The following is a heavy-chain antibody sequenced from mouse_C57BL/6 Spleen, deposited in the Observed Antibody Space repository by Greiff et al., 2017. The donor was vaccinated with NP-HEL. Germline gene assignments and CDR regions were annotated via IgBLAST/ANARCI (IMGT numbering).Heavy chain of an antibody. J-gene: IGHJ3*01. CDR3: TRLYYDYDAAY. CDR2: IRNKANNHAT. V-gene: IGHV6-6*01. D-gene: IGHD2-4*01. CDR1: GFTFSDAW. Sequence: EVQLQESGGGLVQPGGSMKLSCAASGFTFSDAWMDWVRQSPEKGLEWVAEIRNKANNHATYYAESVKGRFTISSDDSKSIVYLKMNSLRAEDTGIYYCTRLYYDYDAAYWGQGTLVTVSA.